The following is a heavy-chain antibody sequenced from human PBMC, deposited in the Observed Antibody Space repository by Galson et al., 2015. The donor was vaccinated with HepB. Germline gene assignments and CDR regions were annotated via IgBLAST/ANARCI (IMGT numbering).Heavy chain of an antibody. Sequence: SLRLSCAASGFTFSSYAMHWVRQAPGKGLEWVAVISYDGSNKYYADSVKGRFTISRDNSKNTLYLQMNSLRAEDTAVYYCARGYLYGDYAPLAYWGQGTLVTVSS. CDR2: ISYDGSNK. J-gene: IGHJ4*02. CDR3: ARGYLYGDYAPLAY. CDR1: GFTFSSYA. D-gene: IGHD4-17*01. V-gene: IGHV3-30-3*01.